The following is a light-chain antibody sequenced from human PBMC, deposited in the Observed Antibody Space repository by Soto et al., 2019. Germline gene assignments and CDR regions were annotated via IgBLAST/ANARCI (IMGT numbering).Light chain of an antibody. CDR2: DVS. CDR1: SSDVGGYNY. V-gene: IGLV2-14*03. J-gene: IGLJ1*01. Sequence: SALTQPASVSGSPGQSITISCTGTSSDVGGYNYVSWYQQHPGKAPKLLINDVSNRPSGISDRFSGSKSGNTASLTISGLQAEDEADYYCSSYTSSTTNVFGTGTKLTVL. CDR3: SSYTSSTTNV.